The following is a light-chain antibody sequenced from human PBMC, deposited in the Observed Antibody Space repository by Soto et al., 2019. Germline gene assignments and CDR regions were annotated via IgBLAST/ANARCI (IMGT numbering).Light chain of an antibody. V-gene: IGLV2-14*03. CDR1: SSDIGSYDH. Sequence: QSVLTQPASVSGSPGQSITISCSGTSSDIGSYDHVAWYQQFPGKSPKLIIYAVSDRPSGVSDRFSGSKSGISASLTISELQTEDEADYYCISYTDRQSYLFGTGTKVTVL. CDR3: ISYTDRQSYL. J-gene: IGLJ1*01. CDR2: AVS.